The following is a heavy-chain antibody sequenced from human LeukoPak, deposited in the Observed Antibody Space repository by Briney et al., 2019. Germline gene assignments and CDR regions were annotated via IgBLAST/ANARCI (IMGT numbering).Heavy chain of an antibody. Sequence: ATVKISCKVSGYTFTDYYMHWVQQAPGKGLEWMGLVDPEDGETIYAEKFQGRVTVTADTSTDTAYMELSSLRSEDTAVYYCARDLSDAFDIWGQGTMVTASS. CDR3: ARDLSDAFDI. V-gene: IGHV1-69-2*01. CDR1: GYTFTDYY. J-gene: IGHJ3*02. CDR2: VDPEDGET.